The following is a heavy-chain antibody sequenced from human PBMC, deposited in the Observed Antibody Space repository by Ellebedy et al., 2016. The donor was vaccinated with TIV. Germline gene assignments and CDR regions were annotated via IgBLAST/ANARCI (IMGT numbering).Heavy chain of an antibody. CDR3: SRSESYFSLADY. Sequence: AASVKVFCKASCYTFSNFGLNWVLHIPGQGLEYMGWISGYNGNTNYAQMFRGRLTMTIDPSTTTAYMELGSLTSDDTAVNYCSRSESYFSLADYWGQGTLVTVSS. CDR2: ISGYNGNT. D-gene: IGHD3-10*01. J-gene: IGHJ4*02. CDR1: CYTFSNFG. V-gene: IGHV1-18*01.